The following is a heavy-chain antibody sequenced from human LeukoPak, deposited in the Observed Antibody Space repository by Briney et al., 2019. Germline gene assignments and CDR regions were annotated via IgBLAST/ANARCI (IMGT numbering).Heavy chain of an antibody. Sequence: SVKVSCKASGYTFTSYGISWVRQAPGQGLEWMGGIIPIFGTAKYAQKFQGRVTMTRDTSTSTVYMELSSLRSEDTAIYYCARVGVLEGYFDYWGQGTLVTVSS. CDR2: IIPIFGTA. D-gene: IGHD1-26*01. CDR1: GYTFTSYG. CDR3: ARVGVLEGYFDY. J-gene: IGHJ4*02. V-gene: IGHV1-69*05.